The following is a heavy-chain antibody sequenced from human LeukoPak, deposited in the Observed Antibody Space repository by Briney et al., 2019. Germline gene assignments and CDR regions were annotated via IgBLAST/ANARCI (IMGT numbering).Heavy chain of an antibody. CDR2: ISGSGGST. CDR3: AKSRTTVTSRDAFDI. Sequence: PGGSLRLSCAASGFTFSSDAMSWARQAPGKGLEWVSAISGSGGSTYYADSVKGRFTISRDNSKNTLYLQMNSLRAEDTAVYYCAKSRTTVTSRDAFDIWGQGTMVTVSS. CDR1: GFTFSSDA. V-gene: IGHV3-23*01. D-gene: IGHD4-17*01. J-gene: IGHJ3*02.